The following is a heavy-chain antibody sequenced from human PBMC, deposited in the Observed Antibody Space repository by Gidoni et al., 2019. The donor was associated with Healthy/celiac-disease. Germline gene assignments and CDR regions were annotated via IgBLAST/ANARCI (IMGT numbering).Heavy chain of an antibody. V-gene: IGHV3-7*03. CDR1: GFTFSSYW. CDR3: ARDQCGSYYYDSSGYYLCDYYYGMDV. CDR2: IKQDGSEK. Sequence: EVQLVESGGGLVQPGGSLRLSCAASGFTFSSYWMSWVRQAPGKGLEWVANIKQDGSEKYYVDSVKGRFTISRDNAKNSLYLQMNSLRAEDTAVYYCARDQCGSYYYDSSGYYLCDYYYGMDVWGQGTTVTVSS. D-gene: IGHD3-22*01. J-gene: IGHJ6*02.